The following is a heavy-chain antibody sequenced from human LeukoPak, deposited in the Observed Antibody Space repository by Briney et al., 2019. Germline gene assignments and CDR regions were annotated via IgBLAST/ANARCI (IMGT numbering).Heavy chain of an antibody. J-gene: IGHJ6*03. V-gene: IGHV4-34*01. Sequence: SETLSLTCAVYGGSFSGYYWSWIRQPPGKGLEWIGEINHRGSTNYNPSLKSRVTISVDTSKNQFSLKLSSVTAADTAVYYCARGAMVRGVIVNYYYYMDVWGKGTTVTISS. CDR2: INHRGST. D-gene: IGHD3-10*01. CDR1: GGSFSGYY. CDR3: ARGAMVRGVIVNYYYYMDV.